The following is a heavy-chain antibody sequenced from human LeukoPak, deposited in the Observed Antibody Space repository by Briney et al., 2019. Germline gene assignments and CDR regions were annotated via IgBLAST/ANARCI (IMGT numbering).Heavy chain of an antibody. CDR1: GFTFDDYG. J-gene: IGHJ4*02. Sequence: GGSLRLSCAASGFTFDDYGMSWVRQAPGKGLEWVSGINWNGGSTGYADSVKGRFTISRDNAKNSLYLQMNSLRAEDTAVYYCAKANFWSGYYRIGYFDYWGQGTLVTVSS. D-gene: IGHD3-3*01. V-gene: IGHV3-20*04. CDR2: INWNGGST. CDR3: AKANFWSGYYRIGYFDY.